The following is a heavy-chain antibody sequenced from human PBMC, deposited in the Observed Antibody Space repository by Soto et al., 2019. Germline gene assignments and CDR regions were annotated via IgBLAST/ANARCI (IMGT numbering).Heavy chain of an antibody. CDR1: GFTFSSYG. Sequence: QVQLVESGGGVVQPGRSLRLSCAASGFTFSSYGMHWVRQAPGKGLEWVAVISYDGSNKYYADSVKGRFTISRDNSKNTLYLQMNSLRAEDTAVYYCAKDVGLAVAGPTLDYWGQGTLVTVSS. V-gene: IGHV3-30*18. J-gene: IGHJ4*02. D-gene: IGHD6-19*01. CDR2: ISYDGSNK. CDR3: AKDVGLAVAGPTLDY.